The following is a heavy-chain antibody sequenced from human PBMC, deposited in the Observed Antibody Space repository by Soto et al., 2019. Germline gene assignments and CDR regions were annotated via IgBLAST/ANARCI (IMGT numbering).Heavy chain of an antibody. D-gene: IGHD6-13*01. Sequence: GESLKISCSSSGFSFTHYWIHWVRQMPGKGLEWMGNIDPVDSYANYSPSFQGHVTFSVDTSISTAYLQWSSLKASDTAMYFCARIESIARNWFDPWGQGTLVTAPQ. CDR2: IDPVDSYA. CDR1: GFSFTHYW. CDR3: ARIESIARNWFDP. J-gene: IGHJ5*02. V-gene: IGHV5-10-1*01.